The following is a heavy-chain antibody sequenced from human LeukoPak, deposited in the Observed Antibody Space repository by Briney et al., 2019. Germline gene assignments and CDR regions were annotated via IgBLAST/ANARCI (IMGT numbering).Heavy chain of an antibody. Sequence: GGSLRLSCAASGFTVSSNYMSWVRQAPGKGLEWVSVIYSGGSTYYADSVKGRFTISRDNSKNTLYLQMNSLRAEDTAVYYCARWFGEFPYAFDIWGQGIMVTVSS. J-gene: IGHJ3*02. V-gene: IGHV3-53*01. CDR3: ARWFGEFPYAFDI. D-gene: IGHD3-10*01. CDR2: IYSGGST. CDR1: GFTVSSNY.